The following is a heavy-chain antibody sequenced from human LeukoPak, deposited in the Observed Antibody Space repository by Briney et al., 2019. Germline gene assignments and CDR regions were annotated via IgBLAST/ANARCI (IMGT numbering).Heavy chain of an antibody. CDR2: IYYSGST. V-gene: IGHV4-59*01. Sequence: PSETLSLTCTVSGGSISTYYWSWIRQPPGKGLEWIGYIYYSGSTNYNPSLKSRVTISVDTSKNQFSLKPSSVTAADTAVYYCARDLLTHVEYSSNSFDFWGQGTLVTVSS. J-gene: IGHJ4*02. D-gene: IGHD6-6*01. CDR1: GGSISTYY. CDR3: ARDLLTHVEYSSNSFDF.